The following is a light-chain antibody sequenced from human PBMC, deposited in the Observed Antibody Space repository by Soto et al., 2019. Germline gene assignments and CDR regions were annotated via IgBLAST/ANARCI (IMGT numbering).Light chain of an antibody. V-gene: IGKV2-28*01. Sequence: DIVMTQSPLSLPVTPGEPASISCRSSQSLLHSNGYTYLDWYLQKPGQSPQLLIYLSSSRASGGPDRFSGRGSGTDFTLKISRVEAEDVGLCYCMQALQAPRTFGQGTRLEIK. CDR3: MQALQAPRT. CDR2: LSS. CDR1: QSLLHSNGYTY. J-gene: IGKJ5*01.